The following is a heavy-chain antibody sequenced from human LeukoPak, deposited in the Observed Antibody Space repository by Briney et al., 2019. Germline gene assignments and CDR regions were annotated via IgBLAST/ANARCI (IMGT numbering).Heavy chain of an antibody. CDR1: GGSISSYY. CDR2: IYYSGST. V-gene: IGHV4-59*12. J-gene: IGHJ3*02. Sequence: PSETLSLTCTVSGGSISSYYWSWIRQPPGKGLEWIGYIYYSGSTNYNPSLKSRVTISVDTSKNQFSLKLSSVTAADTAVYYCARSAAGLLAFDIWGQGTMVTVSS. CDR3: ARSAAGLLAFDI. D-gene: IGHD6-13*01.